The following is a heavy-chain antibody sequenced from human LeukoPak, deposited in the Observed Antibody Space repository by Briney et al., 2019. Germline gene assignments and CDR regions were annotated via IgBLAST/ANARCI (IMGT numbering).Heavy chain of an antibody. CDR2: IIPIFGTA. CDR1: GGTFSSYA. V-gene: IGHV1-69*05. Sequence: ASVKVSCKASGGTFSSYAISWVRQAPGQGLEWMGRIIPIFGTANYAQKFQGRVTITTDESTSTAYMELGSLGSEDTAVYYCAIDLPVGARRYYWYFDLWGRGTLVTVSS. J-gene: IGHJ2*01. D-gene: IGHD1-26*01. CDR3: AIDLPVGARRYYWYFDL.